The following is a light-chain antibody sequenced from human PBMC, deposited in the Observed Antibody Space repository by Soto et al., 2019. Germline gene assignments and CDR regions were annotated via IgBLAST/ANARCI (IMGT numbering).Light chain of an antibody. Sequence: ETVMTQSPATLSVSPGERATLSCRASQSVSSSLAWYQQKPGQAPRLLIYGASTRATGIPARFSGSGSGTEFTLTISSLQSEDFAVYYCQQYGRSAIFTLGPGTTVEI. CDR2: GAS. CDR3: QQYGRSAIFT. J-gene: IGKJ3*01. CDR1: QSVSSS. V-gene: IGKV3-15*01.